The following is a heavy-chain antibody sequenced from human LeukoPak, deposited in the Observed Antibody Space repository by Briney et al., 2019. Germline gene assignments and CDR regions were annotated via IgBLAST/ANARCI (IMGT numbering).Heavy chain of an antibody. CDR2: INTDGTNT. D-gene: IGHD1-14*01. CDR1: GFTFSNSW. J-gene: IGHJ4*02. Sequence: QPGGSLRLSCVASGFTFSNSWMHWVRQTPGKGLLWVSRINTDGTNTKYTDSVKGRFTISRDNAKNTLYHQMNTLRAEDTAVYYCARDQTQTGPTTVDYWGQGTLVTVSS. CDR3: ARDQTQTGPTTVDY. V-gene: IGHV3-74*03.